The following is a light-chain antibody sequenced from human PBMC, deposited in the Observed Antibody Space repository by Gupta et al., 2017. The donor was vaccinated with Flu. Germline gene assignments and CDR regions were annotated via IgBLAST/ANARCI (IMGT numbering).Light chain of an antibody. J-gene: IGLJ3*02. CDR2: EGS. CDR3: CSYAGGTTWV. CDR1: SSDVGRYNL. Sequence: SALPQPASVSGSPDRSVTISCTGTSSDVGRYNLVSWYQQHPGKAPKLVIYEGSNRPSGVANRFSGSKSGNTASLTISGRQAEDEADYHCCSYAGGTTWVFGGGTRLTVL. V-gene: IGLV2-23*01.